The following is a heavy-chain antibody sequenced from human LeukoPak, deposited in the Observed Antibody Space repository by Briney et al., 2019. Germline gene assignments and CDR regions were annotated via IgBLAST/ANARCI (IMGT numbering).Heavy chain of an antibody. J-gene: IGHJ4*02. CDR3: AGHPGYHNNFDY. D-gene: IGHD5-12*01. Sequence: GGSLRLSCAASGFTFSSFEINWVRKAPGQGLEWISYITSSGTTKKYEDSVRGRFTISRDNAKNSLYLQMNSMRAEDTAVYYCAGHPGYHNNFDYWGQGTLVTVSS. CDR2: ITSSGTTK. V-gene: IGHV3-48*03. CDR1: GFTFSSFE.